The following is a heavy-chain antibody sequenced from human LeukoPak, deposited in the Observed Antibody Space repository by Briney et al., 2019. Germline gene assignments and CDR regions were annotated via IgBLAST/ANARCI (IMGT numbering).Heavy chain of an antibody. CDR3: ARALTPPYYYDSSSYYEDY. V-gene: IGHV3-48*03. D-gene: IGHD3-22*01. J-gene: IGHJ4*02. Sequence: PGGSLRLSCAASVFTFSSYEMNWARQAPGGGLEWVSYIRSSGSTIYYADSVKGRYTISRDNAKNSLYLQMNSLRADDTAVYYCARALTPPYYYDSSSYYEDYWGQGTLVTVSS. CDR1: VFTFSSYE. CDR2: IRSSGSTI.